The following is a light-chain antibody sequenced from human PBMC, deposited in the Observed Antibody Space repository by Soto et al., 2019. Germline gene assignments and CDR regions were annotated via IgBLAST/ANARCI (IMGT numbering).Light chain of an antibody. CDR2: GAA. CDR3: QQYNNWPPGT. Sequence: EIVMTQSPATPSVSPGERATLSCRASQSVSSNLAWYQQKPGQAPRRLIYGAATRATGIPARFSGSGSGTEFTLTIRSLQSEDFAVYYCQQYNNWPPGTFGQGTKVEIK. CDR1: QSVSSN. J-gene: IGKJ1*01. V-gene: IGKV3-15*01.